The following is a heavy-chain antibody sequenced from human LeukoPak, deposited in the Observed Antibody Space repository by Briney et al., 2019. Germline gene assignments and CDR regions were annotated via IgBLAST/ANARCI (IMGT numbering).Heavy chain of an antibody. CDR1: GGTFSSYA. J-gene: IGHJ4*02. V-gene: IGHV1-69*13. Sequence: SVKVSCKASGGTFSSYAISWVRQAPGQGLEWMGGIIPIFGTANYAQEFQGRVTITADESTSTAYMELSSLRSEDTAVYYCATTPTQYYFDYWGQGTLVTVSS. D-gene: IGHD2-15*01. CDR3: ATTPTQYYFDY. CDR2: IIPIFGTA.